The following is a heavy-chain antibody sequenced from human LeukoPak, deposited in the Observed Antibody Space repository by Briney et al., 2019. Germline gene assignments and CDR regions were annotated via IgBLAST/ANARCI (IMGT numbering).Heavy chain of an antibody. CDR2: TSSSDAGV. D-gene: IGHD5-24*01. CDR1: GFPLSSYA. CDR3: ANNGGYNKFDY. Sequence: GGSLRLSCAASGFPLSSYAMSWVRQGPGKGLEWVAATSSSDAGVYHADSVRGRFTISRDNSKNTLYLQMNSLRVEDAAVYYCANNGGYNKFDYWGQGTLVTVSS. V-gene: IGHV3-23*01. J-gene: IGHJ4*02.